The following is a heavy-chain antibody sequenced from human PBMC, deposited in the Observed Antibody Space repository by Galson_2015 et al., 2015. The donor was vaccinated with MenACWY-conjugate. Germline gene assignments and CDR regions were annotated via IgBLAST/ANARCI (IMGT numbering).Heavy chain of an antibody. V-gene: IGHV4-39*07. CDR2: VLYNGTT. D-gene: IGHD2-8*02. Sequence: TLSLTCTASYASIASSDYYGSWIRQTPGKGLEWIGTVLYNGTTYYNPSLKSRVTISVDTSKNQISLNLNSATAADTALYYCARESAYCAGGTCGYFWGQGTLVTVSS. CDR3: ARESAYCAGGTCGYF. J-gene: IGHJ4*02. CDR1: YASIASSDYY.